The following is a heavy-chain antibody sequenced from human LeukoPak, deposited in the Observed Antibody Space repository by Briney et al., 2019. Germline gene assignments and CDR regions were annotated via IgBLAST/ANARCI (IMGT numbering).Heavy chain of an antibody. V-gene: IGHV4-39*01. CDR3: ARQPGGSWVNDY. CDR2: VFHSGST. D-gene: IGHD1-26*01. Sequence: SETLSLTCTVSDASISSSYFYWSWIRQPPGKGLEWIGNVFHSGSTHYSPSLKSRVTISVDTSRKQFSLRLSAATAADTAVYYCARQPGGSWVNDYWGQGTLVTVSS. J-gene: IGHJ4*02. CDR1: DASISSSYFY.